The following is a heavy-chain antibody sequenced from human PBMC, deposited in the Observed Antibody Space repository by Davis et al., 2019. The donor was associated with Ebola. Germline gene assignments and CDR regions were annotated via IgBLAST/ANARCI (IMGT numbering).Heavy chain of an antibody. J-gene: IGHJ4*02. D-gene: IGHD3-22*01. CDR3: ASDDSGGYLFDY. CDR2: IYHSGST. V-gene: IGHV4-38-2*02. CDR1: AYSISTGYY. Sequence: MPSETLSLTCPVSAYSISTGYYWGSLRPPPGQGLEWIGTIYHSGSTYYNPSLKSRVTISVDTSKNQFSLKLSSVTAADTAVYYCASDDSGGYLFDYWGQGTLVTVSS.